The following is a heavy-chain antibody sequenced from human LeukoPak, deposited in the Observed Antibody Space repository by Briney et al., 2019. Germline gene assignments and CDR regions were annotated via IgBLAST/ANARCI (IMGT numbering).Heavy chain of an antibody. Sequence: GGSLRLSCAASGFTFSSYGMSWVRQAPGKGLEWVSAISGSGGSTYYADSVKGRFTISRDNSKNTLYLQMNSLRAEDTAVYYCAKGPSYGDYSDYWGQGTLVTVSS. CDR3: AKGPSYGDYSDY. D-gene: IGHD4-17*01. V-gene: IGHV3-23*01. J-gene: IGHJ4*02. CDR2: ISGSGGST. CDR1: GFTFSSYG.